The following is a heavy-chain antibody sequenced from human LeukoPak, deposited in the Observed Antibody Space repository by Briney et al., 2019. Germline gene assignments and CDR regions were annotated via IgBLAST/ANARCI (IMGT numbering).Heavy chain of an antibody. CDR3: ARDGGRYYFDY. V-gene: IGHV3-53*01. Sequence: SGGSLRLSCAASGFTVSSNYMSWVRQAPGKGLEWVSVTYSGGSTYYADFVKGRFTISRDNSKNTLYLQMSSLRDEDTAVYYCARDGGRYYFDYWGQGTLVTVSS. J-gene: IGHJ4*02. CDR1: GFTVSSNY. D-gene: IGHD1-26*01. CDR2: TYSGGST.